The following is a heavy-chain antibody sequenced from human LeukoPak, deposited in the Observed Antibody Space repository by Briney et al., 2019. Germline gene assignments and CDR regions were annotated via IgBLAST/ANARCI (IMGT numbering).Heavy chain of an antibody. Sequence: PSETLSLTCTVSGGSVRSYYWSWIRQPPGKGLEWIGYIYYSGSTNYNPSLKSRVTISVDTSKNQFSLKLTSVTAADTAVYYCAKISSHDFWSGFYYFDYWGQGTLVTVSS. J-gene: IGHJ4*02. CDR3: AKISSHDFWSGFYYFDY. CDR1: GGSVRSYY. V-gene: IGHV4-59*02. CDR2: IYYSGST. D-gene: IGHD3-3*01.